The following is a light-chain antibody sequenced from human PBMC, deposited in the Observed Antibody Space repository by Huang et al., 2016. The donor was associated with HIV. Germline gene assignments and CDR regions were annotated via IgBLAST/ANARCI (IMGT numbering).Light chain of an antibody. CDR3: MQTLQAPFT. CDR1: PSLFHTFRSNY. V-gene: IGKV2-28*01. CDR2: LGS. J-gene: IGKJ3*01. Sequence: IVMTQSPLSLSVTPGQPASISCRSSPSLFHTFRSNYLHWYVQRAGRSPQLLISLGSDRASGVPDRFSGSGSGTDFTLDINNVESGDVGVYYCMQTLQAPFTFGPGTKVHIK.